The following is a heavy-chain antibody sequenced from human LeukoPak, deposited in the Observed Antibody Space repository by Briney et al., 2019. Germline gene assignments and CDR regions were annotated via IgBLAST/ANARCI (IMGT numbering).Heavy chain of an antibody. CDR3: AKPSDSSGYFGYFDY. CDR2: MNPNSGNT. Sequence: ASVKVSCKASGYTFTSYDTNWVRQATGQGLEWMGWMNPNSGNTGYAQKFQGRVTMTRNTSISTAYMELSSLRSEDTAVCYCAKPSDSSGYFGYFDYWGQGTLVTVSS. CDR1: GYTFTSYD. D-gene: IGHD3-22*01. J-gene: IGHJ4*02. V-gene: IGHV1-8*01.